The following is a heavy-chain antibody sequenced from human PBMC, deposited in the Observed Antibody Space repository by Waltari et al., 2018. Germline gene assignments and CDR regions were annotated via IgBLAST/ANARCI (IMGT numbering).Heavy chain of an antibody. Sequence: QVQLQESGPGLVKPSQTLSLTCTVSGGSISSGSYYWRWLRQPAGKGLEWIGRIYTSGSTNYNPSLKSRVTISVDTSKNQFSLKLSSVTAADTAVYYCASELSSIAARGFWFDPWGQGTLVTVSS. CDR1: GGSISSGSYY. CDR3: ASELSSIAARGFWFDP. J-gene: IGHJ5*02. CDR2: IYTSGST. D-gene: IGHD6-6*01. V-gene: IGHV4-61*02.